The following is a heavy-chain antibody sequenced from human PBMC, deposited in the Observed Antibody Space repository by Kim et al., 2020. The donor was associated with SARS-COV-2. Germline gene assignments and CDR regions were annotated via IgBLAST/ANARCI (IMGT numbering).Heavy chain of an antibody. CDR3: ARGIIAARPGWFDP. V-gene: IGHV4-59*13. Sequence: SETLSLTCTVSGGSISSYYWSWIRQPPGKGLEWIGYIHYSGSTNYNPSLKSRVTISVDTSKNQFSLKLSSVTAADTAVYYCARGIIAARPGWFDPWGQGTLVTLSS. CDR1: GGSISSYY. J-gene: IGHJ5*02. CDR2: IHYSGST. D-gene: IGHD6-6*01.